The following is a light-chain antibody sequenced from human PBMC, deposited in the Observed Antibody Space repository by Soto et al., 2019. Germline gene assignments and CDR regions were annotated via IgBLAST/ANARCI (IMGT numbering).Light chain of an antibody. J-gene: IGKJ1*01. V-gene: IGKV1-39*01. CDR2: AAS. Sequence: DIQVTQSSSSLSASVGDRVTITCRASQSISSYLNWYQQKPGKAPKLLIHAASSLQSGVPPRFSGSGSGTDFTLTISSLQPEYFATYDCQQSYSIPLTFGYGTKVDIK. CDR1: QSISSY. CDR3: QQSYSIPLT.